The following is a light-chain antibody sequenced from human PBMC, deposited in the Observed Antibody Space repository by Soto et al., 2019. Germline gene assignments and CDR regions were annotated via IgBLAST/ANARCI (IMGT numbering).Light chain of an antibody. CDR3: QQRSNWPLT. Sequence: EIVLTQSPATLSLSPGERATLSCRASQSVNSYLAWYQQKPGQAPRLLIYDASNRATGIPARFSGSGSGTDFTLTISSLEPEDFAVYYCQQRSNWPLTFVGGTKV. V-gene: IGKV3-11*01. CDR2: DAS. J-gene: IGKJ4*01. CDR1: QSVNSY.